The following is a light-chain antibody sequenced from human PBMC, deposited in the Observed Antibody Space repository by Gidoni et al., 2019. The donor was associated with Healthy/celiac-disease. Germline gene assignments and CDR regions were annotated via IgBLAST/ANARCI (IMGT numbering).Light chain of an antibody. V-gene: IGLV1-40*01. J-gene: IGLJ2*01. CDR1: RSNIGAGYD. CDR3: QSYDSSLSVHVV. Sequence: QSVLTQPPSVSGAPGPRVTISCTGSRSNIGAGYDVPWYQQLPGTAPKLLIYGNSNRPSGVPDRFSGSKSGTSASLAITGLQAEDEADYYCQSYDSSLSVHVVFGGGTKLTVL. CDR2: GNS.